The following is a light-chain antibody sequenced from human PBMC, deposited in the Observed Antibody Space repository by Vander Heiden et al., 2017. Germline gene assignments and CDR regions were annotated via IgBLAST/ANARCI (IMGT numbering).Light chain of an antibody. CDR3: QQRRGA. V-gene: IGKV3-11*01. Sequence: EIVLTQSPATLSLSPGERATLSCRASQSVSNYLAWYQQKPGQAPKLLIYDASSRAPGIPARFSAYGSQTDFTLTISRLEPEDFALYYCQQRRGAFGQGTRLEIK. J-gene: IGKJ5*01. CDR1: QSVSNY. CDR2: DAS.